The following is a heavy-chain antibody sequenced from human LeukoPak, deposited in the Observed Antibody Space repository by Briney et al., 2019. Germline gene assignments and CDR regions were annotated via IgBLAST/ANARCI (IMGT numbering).Heavy chain of an antibody. CDR3: ARERSVGLGTSYYHYGVDV. D-gene: IGHD1-7*01. J-gene: IGHJ6*02. CDR2: IYYTGSI. Sequence: PSETLSLTCTVSGGSISSSGSYWTWIRQHPGKGLEWIAYIYYTGSIYYNPSLKSRVTMSVDTSKNQFSLKLNSVTAADTAVYYCARERSVGLGTSYYHYGVDVWGQGTSVTVSS. V-gene: IGHV4-31*03. CDR1: GGSISSSGSY.